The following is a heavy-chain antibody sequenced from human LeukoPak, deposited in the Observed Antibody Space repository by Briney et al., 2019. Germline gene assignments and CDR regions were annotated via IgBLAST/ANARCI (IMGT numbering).Heavy chain of an antibody. J-gene: IGHJ4*02. D-gene: IGHD2-2*01. CDR3: AKGTQNIVVVPAAAVGY. Sequence: GGSLRLSCAASGFTFSSYAMSWVRQAPGKGLEWVSVISGSGGSTYYADSVKGRFTISRDNSKNTLYLQMNSLRAEDTAVYYCAKGTQNIVVVPAAAVGYWGQGTLVTVSS. CDR2: ISGSGGST. CDR1: GFTFSSYA. V-gene: IGHV3-23*01.